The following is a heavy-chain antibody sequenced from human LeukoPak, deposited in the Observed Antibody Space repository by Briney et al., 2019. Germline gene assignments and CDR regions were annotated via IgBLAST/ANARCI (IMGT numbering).Heavy chain of an antibody. CDR1: GFTFSSYG. CDR3: ANQDDSGYYFDY. J-gene: IGHJ4*02. Sequence: PGGSLRLSCAASGFTFSSYGMHWVRQAPGEGLEWVAVISYDGSSKYYADSVKGRFTISRDNSKNTLYLQMNSLRAEDTAVYYRANQDDSGYYFDYWGQGTLVTVSS. CDR2: ISYDGSSK. D-gene: IGHD5-12*01. V-gene: IGHV3-30*18.